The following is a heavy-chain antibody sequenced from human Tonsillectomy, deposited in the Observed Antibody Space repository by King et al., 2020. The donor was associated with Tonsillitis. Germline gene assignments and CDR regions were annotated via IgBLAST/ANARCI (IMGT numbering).Heavy chain of an antibody. CDR1: GFASSDCG. D-gene: IGHD2-2*01. Sequence: VQLVESGGGVVQPGRSLRRSCAASGFASSDCGMHWVRHAPGKGLDWVATISYDGRDTDYGDSVRGRFTIPRYNSRSTLYLRVNSLRADDTPVYYCAKERGSKYCSSASCSADYRGQGTLVTVSS. J-gene: IGHJ4*02. V-gene: IGHV3-30*18. CDR2: ISYDGRDT. CDR3: AKERGSKYCSSASCSADY.